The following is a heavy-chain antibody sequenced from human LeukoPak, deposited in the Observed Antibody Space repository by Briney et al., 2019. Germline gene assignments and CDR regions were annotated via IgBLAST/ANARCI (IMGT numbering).Heavy chain of an antibody. CDR2: ISYDGSNK. D-gene: IGHD3-10*01. V-gene: IGHV3-30*03. Sequence: PGGSLGLSCAASGFTFSSYGMHWVRQAPGKGLEWVAVISYDGSNKYYADSVKGRFTISRDNSKNTLYLQMNSLRAEDTAVYYCALDSGTFDIWGQGTMVTVSS. J-gene: IGHJ3*02. CDR3: ALDSGTFDI. CDR1: GFTFSSYG.